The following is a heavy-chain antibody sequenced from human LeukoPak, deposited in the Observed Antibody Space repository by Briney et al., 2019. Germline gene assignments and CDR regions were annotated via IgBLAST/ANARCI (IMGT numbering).Heavy chain of an antibody. J-gene: IGHJ5*02. CDR1: GYTFTSYY. CDR2: INPSGGTT. Sequence: GASVKVSCKASGYTFTSYYMHWVRQAPGQGLEWMGLINPSGGTTTYAQKFQGRVTMTRDTSTSTVYMELSSLRSEDTAVYYCARDRCSSTSCYVEGPSDSYNWFDPWGQGTLVTVSS. V-gene: IGHV1-46*01. D-gene: IGHD2-2*01. CDR3: ARDRCSSTSCYVEGPSDSYNWFDP.